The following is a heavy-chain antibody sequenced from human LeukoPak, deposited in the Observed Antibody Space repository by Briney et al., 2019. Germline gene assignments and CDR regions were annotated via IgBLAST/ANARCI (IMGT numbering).Heavy chain of an antibody. CDR1: GFTFSSYA. V-gene: IGHV3-23*01. Sequence: PGGSLRLSCAASGFTFSSYAMSWVRQAPGKGLEWVSAISGSGDSTYYADSVKGRFTISRDSSKNTLYLQMNSLRAEDTAVYYCARQLNDAFDIWGQGTMVTVSS. D-gene: IGHD3-10*01. CDR2: ISGSGDST. J-gene: IGHJ3*02. CDR3: ARQLNDAFDI.